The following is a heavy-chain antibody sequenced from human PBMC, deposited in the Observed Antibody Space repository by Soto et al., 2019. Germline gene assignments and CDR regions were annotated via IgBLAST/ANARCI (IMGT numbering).Heavy chain of an antibody. CDR1: GGSISSYY. Sequence: ASETLSLTCTASGGSISSYYWSWIRQPPGKGLEWIGYIYYSGSTNYNPSLKSRVTIPVDTSKNQFSLKLSSVTAADTAIYYCARARGNIHPLGWGQGTLVTVSS. V-gene: IGHV4-59*12. CDR2: IYYSGST. J-gene: IGHJ4*02. D-gene: IGHD2-15*01. CDR3: ARARGNIHPLG.